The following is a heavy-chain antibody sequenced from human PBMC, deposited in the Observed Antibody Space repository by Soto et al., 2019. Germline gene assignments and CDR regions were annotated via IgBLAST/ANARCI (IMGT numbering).Heavy chain of an antibody. CDR3: ARGGWKLFDY. J-gene: IGHJ4*02. CDR2: FYYSGST. D-gene: IGHD6-19*01. Sequence: SETLSLTCTVSGGSISSYYWSWIRQPPGKGLEWIGYFYYSGSTNYNPSLKSRVTISVDTSKNQFSLKLSSVAAADTAVYYCARGGWKLFDYWGQGTLVTVSS. V-gene: IGHV4-59*01. CDR1: GGSISSYY.